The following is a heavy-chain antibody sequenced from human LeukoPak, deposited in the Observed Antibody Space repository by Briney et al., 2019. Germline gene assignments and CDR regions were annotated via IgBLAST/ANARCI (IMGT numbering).Heavy chain of an antibody. CDR1: GFTSSNYW. D-gene: IGHD6-19*01. Sequence: GGSLRLSCAASGFTSSNYWMSWARQAPRKGLEWVANIKQDGSEKYYVESVKGRFTISRDNAKNSLYLQMNSLRAEDKAVYYCARDRGSSGWYEFDYWGQGTLVTVSS. CDR3: ARDRGSSGWYEFDY. CDR2: IKQDGSEK. V-gene: IGHV3-7*01. J-gene: IGHJ4*02.